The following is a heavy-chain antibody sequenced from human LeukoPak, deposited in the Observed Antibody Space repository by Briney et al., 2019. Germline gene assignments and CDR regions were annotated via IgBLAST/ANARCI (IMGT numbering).Heavy chain of an antibody. D-gene: IGHD3-22*01. CDR1: GGSISSYY. J-gene: IGHJ6*03. Sequence: PSETLSLTCTVSGGSISSYYWSWIRQPPGKGLEWIGYIYYSGSTNYNPSLKSRVTISVDTSKNQFSLKLSSVTAADTAVYYCARGSYYYDSSGYYYYYYMDVWGQGTLVTVSS. V-gene: IGHV4-59*01. CDR2: IYYSGST. CDR3: ARGSYYYDSSGYYYYYYMDV.